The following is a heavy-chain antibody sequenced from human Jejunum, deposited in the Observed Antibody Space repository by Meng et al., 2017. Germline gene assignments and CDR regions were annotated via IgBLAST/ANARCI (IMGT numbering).Heavy chain of an antibody. V-gene: IGHV1-69*05. J-gene: IGHJ5*02. Sequence: LVASVDEVEVAGSMVNVSCTHSGGTFSNYGTHWVRQAPGQGLEWMGGIIAISGAANYAQKFRGRVTFSTDASTSTAYMDLTSLRSEYTAVYYCAYGSGSYLNNRFDPWGQGTLVTVSS. D-gene: IGHD3-10*01. CDR1: GGTFSNYG. CDR2: IIAISGAA. CDR3: AYGSGSYLNNRFDP.